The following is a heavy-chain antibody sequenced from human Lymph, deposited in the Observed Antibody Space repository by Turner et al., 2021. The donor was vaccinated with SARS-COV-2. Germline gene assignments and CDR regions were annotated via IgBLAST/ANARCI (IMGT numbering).Heavy chain of an antibody. CDR1: GFTFRSYG. D-gene: IGHD5-12*01. Sequence: QVQLVESGGGVVQPGRSLRLSCAASGFTFRSYGMHWVRQAPGKGLEWVAVISNDGSNKYYADSVKCRFTISRDNSKNTLYLQMNSLRAEDTALYYWAKARDGYKFFASDYWGQGTLVTVSS. V-gene: IGHV3-30*18. CDR3: AKARDGYKFFASDY. J-gene: IGHJ4*02. CDR2: ISNDGSNK.